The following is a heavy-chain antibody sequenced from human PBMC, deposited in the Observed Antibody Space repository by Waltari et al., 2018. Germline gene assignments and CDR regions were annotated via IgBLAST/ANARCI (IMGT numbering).Heavy chain of an antibody. CDR2: INEDGTTT. D-gene: IGHD1-26*01. Sequence: DVQLVESGGGLVQPGGSLSLSCVDSGLLFSNSWMHWVRQGPGKGLLWVARINEDGTTTTYADSVRGRFAIYRDNARSTLYLQMNSLRVEDTAIYYCIRDLAGAWGRWGQGTLVTVSS. J-gene: IGHJ1*01. V-gene: IGHV3-74*03. CDR1: GLLFSNSW. CDR3: IRDLAGAWGR.